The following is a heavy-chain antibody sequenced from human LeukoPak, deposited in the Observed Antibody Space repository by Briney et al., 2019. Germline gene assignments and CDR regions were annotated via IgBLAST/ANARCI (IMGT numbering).Heavy chain of an antibody. J-gene: IGHJ4*02. V-gene: IGHV3-30-3*01. CDR1: GFTFSSYA. CDR2: VSYDGSDK. Sequence: ETGGSLRLSCAASGFTFSSYAMHWVRKAPGKGLEWLALVSYDGSDKFYTDSVRGRFTISRDNSKNTLHLQMDSLRVEDTAVYHCARADALGGQGTLVTVSS. CDR3: ARADAL.